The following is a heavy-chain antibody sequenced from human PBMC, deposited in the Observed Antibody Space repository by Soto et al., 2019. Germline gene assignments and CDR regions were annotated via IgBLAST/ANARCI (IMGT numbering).Heavy chain of an antibody. Sequence: SETLSRTCAVSGYSISSGYYWAWIRQPPGKGLEWIGSIYHSGSTYYNPSLKSRVTISVDTSKNQFSLKLSSVTAADTAVYYCARAPTSDDGNYDFWSGVFDYWGQGTLVTVSS. D-gene: IGHD3-3*01. J-gene: IGHJ4*02. CDR1: GYSISSGYY. V-gene: IGHV4-38-2*01. CDR2: IYHSGST. CDR3: ARAPTSDDGNYDFWSGVFDY.